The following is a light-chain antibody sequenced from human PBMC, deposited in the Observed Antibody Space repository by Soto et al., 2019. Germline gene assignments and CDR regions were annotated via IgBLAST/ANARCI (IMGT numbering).Light chain of an antibody. J-gene: IGKJ1*01. CDR1: QSVLHSSNNKNY. CDR2: WAS. CDR3: QQYYSTPRT. V-gene: IGKV4-1*01. Sequence: DIVMTQSPDSLAVSLGERATINCRSSQSVLHSSNNKNYLAWYQQKPGQPPKLLIYWASTRQSGVPDRFSGSGSETDFTLTNSSLQAEDVEVYYCQQYYSTPRTFGQGTKVEIK.